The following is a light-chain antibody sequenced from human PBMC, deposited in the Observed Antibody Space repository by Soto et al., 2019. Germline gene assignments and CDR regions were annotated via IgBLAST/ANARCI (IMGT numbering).Light chain of an antibody. CDR2: GAS. J-gene: IGKJ4*01. CDR3: QQYSVLPLT. V-gene: IGKV3D-15*01. CDR1: QSVSNN. Sequence: ERVLTQSPDTLSVSPGERAALSCRASQSVSNNLAWYQQKPGQPPRLLIFGASTRATGIPARFSGSGSEADFALTSSTRQSEYFAVYYCQQYSVLPLTFGGGTKVEIK.